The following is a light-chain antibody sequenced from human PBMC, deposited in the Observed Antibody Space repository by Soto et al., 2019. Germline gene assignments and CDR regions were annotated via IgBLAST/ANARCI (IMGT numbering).Light chain of an antibody. CDR3: QQYRSWRT. CDR1: QSIKNK. CDR2: GAS. Sequence: IMMTQSPATLSVSPGEGATLSCRASQSIKNKLAWYHQRPGQPPRLLIYGASTRATGIPVRFSGSGSGTDFTLYISVLQSEDFGVYYCQQYRSWRTFGQGTTVEVK. J-gene: IGKJ1*01. V-gene: IGKV3D-15*01.